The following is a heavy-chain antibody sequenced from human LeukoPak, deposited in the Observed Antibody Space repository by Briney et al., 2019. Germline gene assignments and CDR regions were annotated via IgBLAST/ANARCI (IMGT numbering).Heavy chain of an antibody. J-gene: IGHJ4*02. D-gene: IGHD1-26*01. CDR1: GYSFTSYW. CDR3: ARQPVIVGATQLFDY. Sequence: GESLKISCKGSGYSFTSYWIGWVRQMPGKGLEWMGIIYPGDSDTRYSPSFQGQVTISADKSISTAYLQWSSLKASDTAMYYCARQPVIVGATQLFDYWGQGTLVTVSS. CDR2: IYPGDSDT. V-gene: IGHV5-51*01.